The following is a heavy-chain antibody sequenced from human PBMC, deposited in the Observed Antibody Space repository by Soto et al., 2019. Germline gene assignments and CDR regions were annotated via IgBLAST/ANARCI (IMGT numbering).Heavy chain of an antibody. J-gene: IGHJ6*02. CDR3: AKPPPITMIVVVIIGEFDYWGQGTLVTVSSGKGRGASVKVSCKASGGTFSSCHGHYAMDV. V-gene: IGHV3-23*01. D-gene: IGHD3-22*01. CDR1: GFTFSSYA. CDR2: ISGSGGST. Sequence: GGSLRLSCAASGFTFSSYAMSWVRQAPGKGLEWVSAISGSGGSTYYADSVKGRFTISRDNSKNTLNLQMNSLRAEDTAVYYCAKPPPITMIVVVIIGEFDYWGQGTLVTVSSGKGRGASVKVSCKASGGTFSSCHGHYAMDVWGQGTTVTVSS.